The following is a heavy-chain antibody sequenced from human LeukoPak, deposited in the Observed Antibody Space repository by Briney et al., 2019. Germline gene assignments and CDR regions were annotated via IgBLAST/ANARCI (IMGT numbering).Heavy chain of an antibody. D-gene: IGHD2-8*01. V-gene: IGHV3-66*01. CDR1: GFTVSTNY. CDR3: AKGGTNGYYYYMDV. Sequence: PGGSLRLSCAASGFTVSTNYMSWVRQAPGKGLEWVSVIYSGGSTYYADSVKGRFTISRDNSKNTLYLQMNSLRAEDTAVYYCAKGGTNGYYYYMDVWGKGTTVTVSS. J-gene: IGHJ6*03. CDR2: IYSGGST.